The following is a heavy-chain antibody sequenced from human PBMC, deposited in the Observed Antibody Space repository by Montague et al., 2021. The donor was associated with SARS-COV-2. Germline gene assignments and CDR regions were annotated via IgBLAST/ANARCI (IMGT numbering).Heavy chain of an antibody. Sequence: SETLSLTCTVSGGSISSYYWSWIRQPPGKGLEWIGYIYYSGSTNYNPSLKSRVTISVDTSKNQFSLKLSSVTAADTAMYYCARAFPRWLQFDPYFDYWGQGTLVTVSS. CDR2: IYYSGST. CDR3: ARAFPRWLQFDPYFDY. J-gene: IGHJ4*02. CDR1: GGSISSYY. V-gene: IGHV4-59*01. D-gene: IGHD5-24*01.